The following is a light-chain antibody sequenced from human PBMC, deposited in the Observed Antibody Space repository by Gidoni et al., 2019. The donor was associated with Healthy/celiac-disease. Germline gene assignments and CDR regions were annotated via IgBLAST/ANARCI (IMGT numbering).Light chain of an antibody. CDR3: QQYNSNWLT. Sequence: DIQMTQSPSTLSASVGARVTITCRASQSISSWLAWYQQKPGKAPKLLIYKASSLESGVPSRFSGSGSGTEFTLTISSLQPDDFATYYCQQYNSNWLTFGGGTKVEIK. V-gene: IGKV1-5*03. CDR2: KAS. CDR1: QSISSW. J-gene: IGKJ4*01.